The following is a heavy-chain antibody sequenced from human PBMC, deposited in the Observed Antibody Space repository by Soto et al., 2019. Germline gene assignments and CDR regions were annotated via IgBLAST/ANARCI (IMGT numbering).Heavy chain of an antibody. D-gene: IGHD3-3*01. J-gene: IGHJ5*02. Sequence: PGESLKISCQGSGFDFTSHWITWVRLMPGKGLDWIGNIELVDSQTHYSPSFQGQVTLSHINYNNPPFLQWATLWAPDTAFYYCARLNFGVFTSFCWFDPGGPGTLVTGS. CDR2: IELVDSQT. CDR1: GFDFTSHW. CDR3: ARLNFGVFTSFCWFDP. V-gene: IGHV5-10-1*04.